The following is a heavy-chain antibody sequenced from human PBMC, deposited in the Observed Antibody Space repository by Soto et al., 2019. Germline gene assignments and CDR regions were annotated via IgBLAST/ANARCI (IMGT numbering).Heavy chain of an antibody. V-gene: IGHV4-34*01. D-gene: IGHD6-6*01. J-gene: IGHJ4*02. Sequence: PSETLSLTCAVYGGSFSSYYWSWIRQPPGKGLEWIGEINHSGSTNYNPSLKSRVTIPVDVSKSQFSLKLSSVTAADTAVYYCARTSRFDYWGQGTLVTVSS. CDR1: GGSFSSYY. CDR3: ARTSRFDY. CDR2: INHSGST.